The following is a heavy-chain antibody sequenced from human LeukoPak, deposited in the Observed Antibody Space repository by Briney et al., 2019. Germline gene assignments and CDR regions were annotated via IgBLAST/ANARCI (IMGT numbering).Heavy chain of an antibody. D-gene: IGHD4-23*01. Sequence: SETPSLTCTVSGGSISSYYWSWIRQPPGKGLEWIGYIYYSGSTNYNPSLKSRVTISVDTSKNQFSLKLSSVTAADTAVYYCARAPLRWEFDYWGQGTLVTVSS. CDR1: GGSISSYY. CDR3: ARAPLRWEFDY. V-gene: IGHV4-59*01. CDR2: IYYSGST. J-gene: IGHJ4*02.